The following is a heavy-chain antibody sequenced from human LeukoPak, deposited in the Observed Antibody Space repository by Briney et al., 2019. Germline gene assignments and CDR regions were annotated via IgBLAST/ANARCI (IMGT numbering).Heavy chain of an antibody. J-gene: IGHJ4*02. CDR2: INHSGST. CDR3: ARRKRGGLLLIRVFDY. V-gene: IGHV4-34*01. CDR1: GGSFSGYY. Sequence: PSETLSLTCAVYGGSFSGYYWSWIRQPPGKGLEWIGEINHSGSTNYNPSLKSRVTISVDTSKNQFSLKLSSVTAADTAVYYCARRKRGGLLLIRVFDYWGQGTLVTVSS. D-gene: IGHD3-22*01.